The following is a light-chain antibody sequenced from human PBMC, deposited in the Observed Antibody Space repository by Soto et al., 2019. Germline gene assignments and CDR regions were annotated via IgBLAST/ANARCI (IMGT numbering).Light chain of an antibody. CDR2: GAS. J-gene: IGKJ5*01. CDR1: QDISTY. V-gene: IGKV1-5*01. Sequence: RLTQSPSSLSASVGDTVTISCRASQDISTYLAWYQQKPGKAPTLLNFGASSLHNGVPFTFAGSGPWSEFTLTINRLQPDDFATYFCQHYSLYSAPFGQGTRV. CDR3: QHYSLYSAP.